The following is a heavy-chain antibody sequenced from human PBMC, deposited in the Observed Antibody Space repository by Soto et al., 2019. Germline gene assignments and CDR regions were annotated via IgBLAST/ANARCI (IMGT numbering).Heavy chain of an antibody. D-gene: IGHD3-22*01. CDR1: GFTFSSYW. CDR2: IKQDGSEK. J-gene: IGHJ6*02. V-gene: IGHV3-7*01. CDR3: ARGYYDSSGPYYYYYYYGMDV. Sequence: GGSLRLSCAASGFTFSSYWMSWVRQAPGKGLEWVANIKQDGSEKYYVDSVKGRFTISRDNAKNSLYLQMNSLRAEDTAVYYCARGYYDSSGPYYYYYYYGMDVWGQGTTVTVSS.